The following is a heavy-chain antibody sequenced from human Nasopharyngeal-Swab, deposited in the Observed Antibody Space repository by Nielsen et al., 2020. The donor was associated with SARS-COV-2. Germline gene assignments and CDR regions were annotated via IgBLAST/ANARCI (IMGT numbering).Heavy chain of an antibody. CDR3: AKASGYIGELLYYYYYMDV. V-gene: IGHV3-23*01. D-gene: IGHD3-10*01. CDR1: GFTFSSYA. J-gene: IGHJ6*03. CDR2: ISGSGGST. Sequence: GESLKISCAASGFTFSSYAMSWVRQAPGKGLEWVSAISGSGGSTYYADSVKGRFTISSDNSKNTLYLQMNSLRAEDTAVYYCAKASGYIGELLYYYYYMDVWGKGTTVTVSS.